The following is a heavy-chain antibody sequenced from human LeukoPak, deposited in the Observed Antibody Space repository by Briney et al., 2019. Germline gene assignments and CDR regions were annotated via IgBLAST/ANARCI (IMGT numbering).Heavy chain of an antibody. J-gene: IGHJ4*02. D-gene: IGHD1-26*01. CDR3: ARDPTYYLRYGYFDS. Sequence: SETLSLTCTVSGASISSSTYYWGWIRQPPGKGLEWIGSNTYYNPSLKSRVTISLDTSKNQFSLKLSSLTAADTAVYYCARDPTYYLRYGYFDSWGQGTLVTVSS. CDR1: GASISSSTYY. CDR2: NT. V-gene: IGHV4-39*02.